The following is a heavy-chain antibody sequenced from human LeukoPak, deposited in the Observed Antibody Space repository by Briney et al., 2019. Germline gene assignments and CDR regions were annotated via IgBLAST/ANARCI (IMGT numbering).Heavy chain of an antibody. CDR2: ISAYNGNT. V-gene: IGHV1-18*01. CDR3: ARDLRYYDFWSGYTYGMDV. Sequence: GSSVKVSCKASGGTFTSYGISWVRQAPGQGLEWMGWISAYNGNTNYAQKLQGRVTMTTDTSTSTAYMELRSLRSDDTAVYYCARDLRYYDFWSGYTYGMDVWGQGTTVTVSS. D-gene: IGHD3-3*01. J-gene: IGHJ6*02. CDR1: GGTFTSYG.